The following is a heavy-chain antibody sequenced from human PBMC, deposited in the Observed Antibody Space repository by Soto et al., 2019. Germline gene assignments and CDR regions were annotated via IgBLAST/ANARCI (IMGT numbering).Heavy chain of an antibody. V-gene: IGHV1-8*01. Sequence: ASVKVSCKASGYTFTSYDINWVRQATGQGLEWMGWMNPNSGNTVYAQKFQGRVTMTRNTSISTAYMELSSLRSQDTAVYYCARDQTNYGMDVCGQGTTVTVSS. CDR3: ARDQTNYGMDV. CDR1: GYTFTSYD. CDR2: MNPNSGNT. J-gene: IGHJ6*02.